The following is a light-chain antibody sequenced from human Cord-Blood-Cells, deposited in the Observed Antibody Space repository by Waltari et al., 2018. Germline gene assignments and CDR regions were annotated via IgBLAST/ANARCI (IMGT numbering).Light chain of an antibody. CDR2: AAS. V-gene: IGKV1-8*01. Sequence: IRKTLSHSPFSRLPGQKVPSTCRASQGISSYLAWSQQKPEKAPKLLIYAASTLQSGVPSRFSGSGSGTDFTLTISCLQSEDFATYYCQQYYSYPRTFGQGTKLEIK. CDR1: QGISSY. J-gene: IGKJ2*01. CDR3: QQYYSYPRT.